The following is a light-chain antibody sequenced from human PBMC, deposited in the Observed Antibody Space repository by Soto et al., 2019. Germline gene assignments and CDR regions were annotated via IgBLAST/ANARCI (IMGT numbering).Light chain of an antibody. CDR2: DTS. CDR1: QIVSSSY. CDR3: QKYGSFTWT. Sequence: EIVLTQSPGTLSLSPGERATLSCRASQIVSSSYLAWYQQKPGQAPRLLIYDTSSRATGIPDRFSGSGSGTDFTLTISRLEPEDFAVYYCQKYGSFTWTFGQGTKGDIK. J-gene: IGKJ1*01. V-gene: IGKV3-20*01.